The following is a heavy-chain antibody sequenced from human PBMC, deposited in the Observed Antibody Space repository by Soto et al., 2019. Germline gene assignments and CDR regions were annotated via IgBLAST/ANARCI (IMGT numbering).Heavy chain of an antibody. J-gene: IGHJ4*02. V-gene: IGHV3-9*01. Sequence: GGSLRLSCAASGFTFDDYAMHWVRQAPGKGLEWVSGISWNSGSIGYADSVKGRFTISRDNAKNSLYLQMNSLRAEDTALYYCAKDKGEGRVGATGPFDYWGQGTLVTVSS. CDR2: ISWNSGSI. CDR1: GFTFDDYA. CDR3: AKDKGEGRVGATGPFDY. D-gene: IGHD1-26*01.